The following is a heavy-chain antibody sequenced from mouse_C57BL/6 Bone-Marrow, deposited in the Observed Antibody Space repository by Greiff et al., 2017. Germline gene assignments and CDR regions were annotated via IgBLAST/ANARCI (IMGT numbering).Heavy chain of an antibody. CDR1: GYTFTDYN. D-gene: IGHD1-1*01. J-gene: IGHJ3*01. Sequence: VQLKQSGPELVKPGASVKIPCKASGYTFTDYNMDWVKQSHGKSLEWIGDINPNNGGTIYNQKFKGKATLTVDKSSSTAYMELRSLTSEDTAVYYCAMSYYYGSSSWFAYWGQGTLVTVSA. CDR3: AMSYYYGSSSWFAY. CDR2: INPNNGGT. V-gene: IGHV1-18*01.